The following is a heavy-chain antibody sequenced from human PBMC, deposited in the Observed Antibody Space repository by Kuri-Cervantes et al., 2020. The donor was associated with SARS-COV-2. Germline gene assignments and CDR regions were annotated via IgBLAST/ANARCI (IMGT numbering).Heavy chain of an antibody. Sequence: LPCTVPGGSISSYYWSWIRQPPGKGLEWIGYIYNSGSTNYNPSLKSRVTISVDTSKNQFSLELSSVTAADTAVYHCARVSGSGSNWAWYFDLWGRGTLVTVSS. J-gene: IGHJ2*01. V-gene: IGHV4-59*01. D-gene: IGHD1-26*01. CDR1: GGSISSYY. CDR2: IYNSGST. CDR3: ARVSGSGSNWAWYFDL.